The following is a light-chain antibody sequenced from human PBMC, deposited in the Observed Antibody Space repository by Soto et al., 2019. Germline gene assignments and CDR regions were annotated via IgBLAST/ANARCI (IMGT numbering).Light chain of an antibody. CDR3: QQYNNWPPWT. CDR2: GAS. V-gene: IGKV3-15*01. CDR1: QSVSSN. Sequence: EIVMTQSPATLSVSPGERATLSCRASQSVSSNLAWYQQKRGQAPRLLIYGASTRATGIPARFSGSGSGTEFTLTISSLQSEDFAVYYCQQYNNWPPWTVGQGTKVEIK. J-gene: IGKJ1*01.